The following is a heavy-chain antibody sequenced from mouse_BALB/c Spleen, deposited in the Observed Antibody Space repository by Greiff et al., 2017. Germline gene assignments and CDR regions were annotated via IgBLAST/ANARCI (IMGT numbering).Heavy chain of an antibody. CDR1: GFSLTSYG. Sequence: QVQLQQSGPGLVQPSQSLSITCTVSGFSLTSYGVHWVRQSPGKGLEWLGVIWSGGSTDYNAAFISRLSISKDNSKSQVFFKMNSLQANDTAIYYCATLYYDYDGLFAYWGQGTLVTVSA. J-gene: IGHJ3*01. CDR3: ATLYYDYDGLFAY. D-gene: IGHD2-4*01. CDR2: IWSGGST. V-gene: IGHV2-2*02.